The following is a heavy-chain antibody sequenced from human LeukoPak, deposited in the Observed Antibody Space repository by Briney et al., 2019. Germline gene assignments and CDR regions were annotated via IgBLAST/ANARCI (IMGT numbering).Heavy chain of an antibody. Sequence: SETLSLTCTGSGGSISSYYWSWIRQPPGKGLEWIGYIYTSGSTNYNPFLKSRVTISVDTSKNQFSLKLSSVTAADTAVYYCARHVGSSSLIFDYWGQGTLVTVSS. D-gene: IGHD6-6*01. CDR3: ARHVGSSSLIFDY. CDR1: GGSISSYY. J-gene: IGHJ4*02. V-gene: IGHV4-4*09. CDR2: IYTSGST.